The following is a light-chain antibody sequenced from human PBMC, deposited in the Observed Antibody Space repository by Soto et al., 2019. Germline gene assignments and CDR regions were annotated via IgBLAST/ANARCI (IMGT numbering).Light chain of an antibody. J-gene: IGLJ1*01. Sequence: QSALTQPASVSGSPGQSITISCTGTSSDVGGYNFVSWYQHHPGKAPQLIICDVSNRPSGVSNRFSGSKSGNTASLTISGLKAEDEADYYCTSYTSSSPYVFGTGTKLTVL. V-gene: IGLV2-14*03. CDR3: TSYTSSSPYV. CDR2: DVS. CDR1: SSDVGGYNF.